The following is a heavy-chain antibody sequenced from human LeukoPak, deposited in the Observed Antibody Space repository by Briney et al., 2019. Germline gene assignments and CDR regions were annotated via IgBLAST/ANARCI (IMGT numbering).Heavy chain of an antibody. Sequence: PGGSLRLSCAASGFTFSRYWMSWVRQAPGKGLEWVANIKQDGTEKYYVDSVKGRFTVSRDNAKNSLYLQMNSLKTEDTAVYYCASGNDYWGQGTLVTVSS. J-gene: IGHJ4*02. CDR3: ASGNDY. CDR2: IKQDGTEK. CDR1: GFTFSRYW. V-gene: IGHV3-7*01.